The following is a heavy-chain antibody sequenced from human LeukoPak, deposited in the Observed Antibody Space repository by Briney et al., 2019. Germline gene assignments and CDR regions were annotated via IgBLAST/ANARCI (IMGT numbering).Heavy chain of an antibody. CDR1: GGSISSGGYY. D-gene: IGHD4-11*01. J-gene: IGHJ4*02. V-gene: IGHV4-31*03. Sequence: SETLSLTCTVSGGSISSGGYYWSWIRQHPGKGLEWIGYIYYSGSAYYNPSLKSRVTISVDTSKNQFSLKLSSVTAADTAVYYCANSVTTKGNYSDYWGQGTLVTVSS. CDR2: IYYSGSA. CDR3: ANSVTTKGNYSDY.